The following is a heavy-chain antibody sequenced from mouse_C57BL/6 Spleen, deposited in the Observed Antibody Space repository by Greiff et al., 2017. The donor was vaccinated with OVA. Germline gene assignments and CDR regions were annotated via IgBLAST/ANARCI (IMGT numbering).Heavy chain of an antibody. J-gene: IGHJ2*01. CDR3: VRDRDYGSRTCDY. D-gene: IGHD1-1*01. CDR1: GFPFNTYA. CDR2: LRSKRRNYAT. Sequence: GGGLVQPKGSLKLSCAASGFPFNTYAMHWFRQAPGKGLELVARLRSKRRNYATYSADSVTSRFPLSSDESQSMLYLQMNNLKTEDTAMYYCVRDRDYGSRTCDYWGQGTTLTVSA. V-gene: IGHV10-3*01.